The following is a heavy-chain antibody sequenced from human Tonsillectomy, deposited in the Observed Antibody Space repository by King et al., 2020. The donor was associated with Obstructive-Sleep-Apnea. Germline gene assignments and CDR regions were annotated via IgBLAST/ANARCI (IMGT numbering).Heavy chain of an antibody. CDR2: IYYSGST. D-gene: IGHD3-10*01. V-gene: IGHV4-39*07. CDR3: AGDSSYYYGSGSSPLDY. J-gene: IGHJ4*02. Sequence: QLQESGPGLVKPSETLSLTCTVSGGSISSSSYYWGWIRQPPGKGLEWIGSIYYSGSTYYNPSLKSRVTISVDTSKNQFSLKLSSVTAADTAVYYCAGDSSYYYGSGSSPLDYWGQGTLVTVSS. CDR1: GGSISSSSYY.